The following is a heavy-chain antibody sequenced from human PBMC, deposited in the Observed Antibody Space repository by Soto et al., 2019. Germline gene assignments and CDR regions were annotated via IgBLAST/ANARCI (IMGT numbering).Heavy chain of an antibody. CDR2: TSGSGGYT. CDR3: ARLKTPFEYCDY. D-gene: IGHD2-8*02. V-gene: IGHV3-23*01. J-gene: IGHJ4*02. CDR1: GCTFISYA. Sequence: WGAVKLTWAGSGCTFISYAMRSVSQAPGKGLEWVSATSGSGGYTYYADSVKGRFTISRDNSKNTLHLQMNSLRAEDTAVYYCARLKTPFEYCDYWGQGTLVTVAS.